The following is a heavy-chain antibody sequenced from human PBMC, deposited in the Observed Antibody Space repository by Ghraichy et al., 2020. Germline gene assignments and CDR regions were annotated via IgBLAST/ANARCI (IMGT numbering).Heavy chain of an antibody. CDR2: IYHSGST. D-gene: IGHD1-7*01. Sequence: SQTLSLTCAVSGYSISSGYYWGWIRQPPGKGLEWIGSIYHSGSTYYNPSLKSRVTISVDTSKNQFSLKLSSVTAADTAVYYCARRRSSVAPGAGTTGWYYFDYWGQGTLVTVSS. CDR3: ARRRSSVAPGAGTTGWYYFDY. V-gene: IGHV4-38-2*01. J-gene: IGHJ4*02. CDR1: GYSISSGYY.